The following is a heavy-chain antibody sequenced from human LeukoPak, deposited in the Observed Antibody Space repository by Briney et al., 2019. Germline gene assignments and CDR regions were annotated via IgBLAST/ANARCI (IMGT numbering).Heavy chain of an antibody. CDR3: ARGYCSSTSCHQFDY. J-gene: IGHJ4*02. D-gene: IGHD2-2*01. Sequence: GGSLRLSCAASGFTFSSYEMNWVRQAPGKGLEWASYISSSGTTIYYADSLKGRFTISRDNAKNSLYLQMNSLRAEDTAVYYCARGYCSSTSCHQFDYWGQGTLVTVSS. CDR2: ISSSGTTI. V-gene: IGHV3-48*03. CDR1: GFTFSSYE.